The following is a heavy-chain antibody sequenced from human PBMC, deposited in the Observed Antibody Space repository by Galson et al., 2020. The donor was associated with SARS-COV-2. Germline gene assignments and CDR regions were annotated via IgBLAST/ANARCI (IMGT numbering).Heavy chain of an antibody. Sequence: GGSLRLSCAASGFTFSSYAMSWVRQAPGKGLEWVSTITRSDGNTYYADSVKGRFTISRDNSKNTVFLQMNSLRAVDTALYYCASDYGESWDFFDDRGQGTMVT. D-gene: IGHD4-17*01. CDR1: GFTFSSYA. CDR2: ITRSDGNT. CDR3: ASDYGESWDFFDD. J-gene: IGHJ4*02. V-gene: IGHV3-23*01.